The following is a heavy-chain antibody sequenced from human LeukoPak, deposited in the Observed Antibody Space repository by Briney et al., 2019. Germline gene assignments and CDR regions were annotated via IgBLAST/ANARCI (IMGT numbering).Heavy chain of an antibody. CDR3: VKYGRMVHSDY. D-gene: IGHD2-8*01. V-gene: IGHV3-64D*06. CDR2: ISSNGGST. J-gene: IGHJ4*02. Sequence: GGSLRLSCAASGFTFSSYAMSWVRQAPGKGLEWVSAISSNGGSTYYADSVKGRFTISRDNSKNTLYLQMSSLRAEDTAVYYCVKYGRMVHSDYWGQGALVTVSS. CDR1: GFTFSSYA.